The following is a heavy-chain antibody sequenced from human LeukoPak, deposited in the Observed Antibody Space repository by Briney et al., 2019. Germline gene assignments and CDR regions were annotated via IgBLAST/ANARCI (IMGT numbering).Heavy chain of an antibody. CDR1: GFTFSSYA. CDR3: AKMSYGVYSDVDF. D-gene: IGHD2-8*01. V-gene: IGHV3-23*01. J-gene: IGHJ4*02. CDR2: ISGSGGNT. Sequence: GGSLRLSCAASGFTFSSYAMSWVRQAPGKGLEWVSAISGSGGNTYYADSVKGRFTISRDKSKNTLFLQMNSLRAEDTAVYYCAKMSYGVYSDVDFWGRGTLVTVSS.